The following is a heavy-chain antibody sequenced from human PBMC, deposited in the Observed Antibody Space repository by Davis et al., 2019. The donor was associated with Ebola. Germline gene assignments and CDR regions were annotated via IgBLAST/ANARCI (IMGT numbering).Heavy chain of an antibody. Sequence: GGSLRLSCAASGFTFSSYWMSWVRQAPGKGLEWVAVISYDGSNKYYADSVKGRFTISRDNSKNTLYLQMNSLRAEDTAVYYCARYFRFGSGYYGMDVWGQGTTVTVSS. CDR2: ISYDGSNK. CDR1: GFTFSSYW. CDR3: ARYFRFGSGYYGMDV. J-gene: IGHJ6*02. D-gene: IGHD3-3*01. V-gene: IGHV3-30-3*01.